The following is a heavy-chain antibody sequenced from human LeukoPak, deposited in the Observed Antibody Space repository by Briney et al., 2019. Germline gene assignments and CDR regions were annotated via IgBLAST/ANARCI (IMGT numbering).Heavy chain of an antibody. CDR3: LKAGRDNYYYYGMDV. J-gene: IGHJ6*02. CDR1: GFTFSSYW. V-gene: IGHV3-48*04. CDR2: ISSSGSTI. Sequence: GGSLRLSCAASGFTFSSYWMSWVRQAPGKGLEWVSYISSSGSTIYYADSVKGRFTISRDNAKNSLYLQMNSLRAEDTAVYYCLKAGRDNYYYYGMDVWGQGTTVTVSS. D-gene: IGHD3-10*01.